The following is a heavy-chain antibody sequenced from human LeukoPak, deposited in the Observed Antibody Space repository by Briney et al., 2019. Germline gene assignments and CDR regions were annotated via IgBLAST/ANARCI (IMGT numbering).Heavy chain of an antibody. CDR2: ISGSGGST. CDR3: AKGKGGYSGYDCDYYYYGMDV. V-gene: IGHV3-23*01. CDR1: GFTFSSYA. J-gene: IGHJ6*02. Sequence: GGSLRLSCAASGFTFSSYAMSWVRQAPGKGLEWVSAISGSGGSTYYADSVKGRFTISRDNSKNTLYLQMNSLRAEDTAVYYCAKGKGGYSGYDCDYYYYGMDVWGQGTTVTVSS. D-gene: IGHD5-12*01.